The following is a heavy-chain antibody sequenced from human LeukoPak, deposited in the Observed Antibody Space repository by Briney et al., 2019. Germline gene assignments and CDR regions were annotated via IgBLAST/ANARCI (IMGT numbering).Heavy chain of an antibody. Sequence: PGGSLRLSCAASGLRFSNYGMHWVRQAPGKGLEWVAFIRFDGSSKYFADSVKGRFIISRDNFQNTLILQMNNLKVEDTAVYYCATVREDTAMVDAFDIWGQGTRVVVSS. CDR3: ATVREDTAMVDAFDI. J-gene: IGHJ3*02. D-gene: IGHD5-18*01. CDR1: GLRFSNYG. CDR2: IRFDGSSK. V-gene: IGHV3-30*02.